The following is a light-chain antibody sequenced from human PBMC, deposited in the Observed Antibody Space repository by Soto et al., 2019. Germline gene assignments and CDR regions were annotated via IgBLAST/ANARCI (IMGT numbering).Light chain of an antibody. CDR1: SSDIGAYKY. Sequence: QSALTQPASVSGSPGQSITISCIGTSSDIGAYKYVSWYQQHPGKVPKLIIYDVNNRPSGVSNRFSGSKSGNTASLTISGLQPEDEADYYCASYTSISTLVFGGGTKLTVL. CDR2: DVN. J-gene: IGLJ2*01. CDR3: ASYTSISTLV. V-gene: IGLV2-14*03.